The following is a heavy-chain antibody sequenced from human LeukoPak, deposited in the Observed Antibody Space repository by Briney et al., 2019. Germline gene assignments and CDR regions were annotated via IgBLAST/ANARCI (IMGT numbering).Heavy chain of an antibody. D-gene: IGHD5-12*01. CDR3: ARFGLVATVYAFDI. CDR2: CYYSGST. CDR1: GGSISSGSYY. Sequence: SETLSLTCTVSGGSISSGSYYWGWIRQPPGKGLAWIGTCYYSGSTYFNPSRKSRVTIFLETSKNQFALQLSSVSAADTAVYYCARFGLVATVYAFDIWGQGTMVTVSS. V-gene: IGHV4-39*06. J-gene: IGHJ3*02.